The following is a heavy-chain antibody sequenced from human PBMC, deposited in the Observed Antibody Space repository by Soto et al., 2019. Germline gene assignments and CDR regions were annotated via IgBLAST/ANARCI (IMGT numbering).Heavy chain of an antibody. CDR3: AREGPAPYYYYGMDV. J-gene: IGHJ6*02. Sequence: QVQLEQSRGEVKKPGASVKVSCKTSGYSFTTYGISWVRQAPGQGLEWMGWISGYNGNTNYAQKLKGRLTMTTDTSTSSAYTELRSLTSDDTAVYYCAREGPAPYYYYGMDVWGQGSTVTVSS. V-gene: IGHV1-18*01. CDR1: GYSFTTYG. CDR2: ISGYNGNT.